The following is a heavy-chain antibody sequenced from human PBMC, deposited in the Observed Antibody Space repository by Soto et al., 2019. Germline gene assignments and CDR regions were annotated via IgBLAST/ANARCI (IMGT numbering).Heavy chain of an antibody. J-gene: IGHJ4*02. CDR1: GYTFTTYG. D-gene: IGHD6-6*01. CDR2: INAYNGNT. V-gene: IGHV1-18*01. Sequence: QVQLVQSGAEMKKPGASVKVSCKASGYTFTTYGITWVRQAPGQGLEWMGWINAYNGNTNYSQSLQGIVTMTTDTSTATAYLELRSLISDDTAVYFCARCRRGSSKENDYRGQGTLVSVSS. CDR3: ARCRRGSSKENDY.